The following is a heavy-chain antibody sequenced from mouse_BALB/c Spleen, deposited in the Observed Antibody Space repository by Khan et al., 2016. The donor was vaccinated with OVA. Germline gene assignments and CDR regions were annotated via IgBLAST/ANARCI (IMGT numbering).Heavy chain of an antibody. CDR1: AFTFSASV. Sequence: EVELVESGGDLVRPGGSLKLSCAPPAFTFSASVLSWVRQSPDKRLEWVATINSDGYYIYFPDSLKGRFIISRDNAKNTLYLQMRSLKSEDKAMYYCASHLSGSCAYWGQGTLVTVSA. CDR3: ASHLSGSCAY. D-gene: IGHD1-3*01. CDR2: INSDGYYI. J-gene: IGHJ3*01. V-gene: IGHV5-6*01.